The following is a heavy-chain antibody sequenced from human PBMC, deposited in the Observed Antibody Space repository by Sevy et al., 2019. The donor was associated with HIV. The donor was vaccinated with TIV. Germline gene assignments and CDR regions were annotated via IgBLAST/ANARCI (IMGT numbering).Heavy chain of an antibody. V-gene: IGHV1-2*02. Sequence: ASVKVSCKASGYTFIDYYMHWVRQAPGQGLEWMGWINPNSGGINYAQKFQGRVTMTRDTSISTAYMELSGLRYDDTAVYHCARAYYYDSSAYYFDHWGQGTLVTVSS. J-gene: IGHJ4*02. CDR2: INPNSGGI. CDR1: GYTFIDYY. D-gene: IGHD3-22*01. CDR3: ARAYYYDSSAYYFDH.